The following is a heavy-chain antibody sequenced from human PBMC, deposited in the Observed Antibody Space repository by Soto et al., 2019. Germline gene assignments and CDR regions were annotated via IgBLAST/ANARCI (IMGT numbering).Heavy chain of an antibody. Sequence: QVQLVESGGGVVQPGRSLRLSCAASGFTFSSYGMHWVRQAPGKGLEWVAVISYDGSNKYYADSVKGRFTISRDNSKNTLYLQMNSLRAEDTAVYYCAKERAVGSGSYYIQSRSALDYWGQGTLVTVSS. J-gene: IGHJ4*02. CDR3: AKERAVGSGSYYIQSRSALDY. CDR1: GFTFSSYG. V-gene: IGHV3-30*18. CDR2: ISYDGSNK. D-gene: IGHD3-10*01.